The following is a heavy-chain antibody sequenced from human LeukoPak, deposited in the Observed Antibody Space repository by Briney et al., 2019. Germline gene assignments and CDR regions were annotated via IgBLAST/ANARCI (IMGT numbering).Heavy chain of an antibody. CDR3: AKDVAWQQLVSSHGMDV. Sequence: GGSLGLSCAASGFTFDDYAMHWVRQAPGKGLEWVSGISWDSGSIGYADSVKGRFTISRDNAKNSLYLQMNRLRAEDTALYYCAKDVAWQQLVSSHGMDVWGQGTTVTVSS. CDR1: GFTFDDYA. D-gene: IGHD6-13*01. J-gene: IGHJ6*02. V-gene: IGHV3-9*01. CDR2: ISWDSGSI.